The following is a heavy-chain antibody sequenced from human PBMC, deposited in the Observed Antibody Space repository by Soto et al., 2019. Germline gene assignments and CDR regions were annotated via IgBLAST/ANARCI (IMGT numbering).Heavy chain of an antibody. V-gene: IGHV4-59*08. D-gene: IGHD3-10*01. J-gene: IGHJ4*02. CDR2: IYYSGST. CDR3: ARHGWFSPYGSGSYYVYYFDY. Sequence: QVQLQESGPGLVKPSETLSLTCTVSGGSISSYYWSWIRQPPGKGLEWIGYIYYSGSTNYNPSLKSRVTISVDTTKNQFSLKLSSVTAADTAVYYCARHGWFSPYGSGSYYVYYFDYWGQGTLVTVSS. CDR1: GGSISSYY.